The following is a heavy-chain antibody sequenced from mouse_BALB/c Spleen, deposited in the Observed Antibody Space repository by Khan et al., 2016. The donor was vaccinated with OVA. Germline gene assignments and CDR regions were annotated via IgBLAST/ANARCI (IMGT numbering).Heavy chain of an antibody. CDR1: GYTFTSFW. D-gene: IGHD1-1*01. Sequence: QVQLQQSGPELVRPGASVKMSCKASGYTFTSFWIHWVKQRPGQGLEWIGMIDPSKSETRLNQKFKDKATLNVDKSSNTAYMQRSRLTSEDSAVDYCARGGYGSPFAYWGQGTLVTVSA. J-gene: IGHJ3*01. CDR2: IDPSKSET. CDR3: ARGGYGSPFAY. V-gene: IGHV1S127*01.